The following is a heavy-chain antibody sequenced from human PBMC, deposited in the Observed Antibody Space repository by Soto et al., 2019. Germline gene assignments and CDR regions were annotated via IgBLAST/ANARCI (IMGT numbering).Heavy chain of an antibody. Sequence: ASVKVSCKASGGTFSSYAISWVRQAPGQGLEWMGGIIPIFGTANYAQKFQGRVTITADESTSTAYMELSSLRSEDTAVYYCASSLNTEGEIVVVPAALAPGSYYYMDVWGKGTTVTVSS. V-gene: IGHV1-69*13. J-gene: IGHJ6*03. CDR1: GGTFSSYA. CDR2: IIPIFGTA. CDR3: ASSLNTEGEIVVVPAALAPGSYYYMDV. D-gene: IGHD2-2*01.